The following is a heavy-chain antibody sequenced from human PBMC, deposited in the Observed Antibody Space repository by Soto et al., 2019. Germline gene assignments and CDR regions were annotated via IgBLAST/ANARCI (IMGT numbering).Heavy chain of an antibody. CDR1: GGSFSGYY. CDR2: INHSGST. Sequence: PSETLSLTCAVYGGSFSGYYWSWIRQPPGKGLEWIGEINHSGSTNYNPSLKSRVTISVDTSKNQFSLKLSSVTAADTAVYYCAREVYDSSGYPDYWGQGTLVTVSS. D-gene: IGHD3-22*01. V-gene: IGHV4-34*01. CDR3: AREVYDSSGYPDY. J-gene: IGHJ4*02.